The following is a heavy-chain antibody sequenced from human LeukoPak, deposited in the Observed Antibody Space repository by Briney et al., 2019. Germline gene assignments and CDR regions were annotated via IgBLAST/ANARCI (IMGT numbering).Heavy chain of an antibody. Sequence: GGSLRLSCAASGFTFSSYSMNWVRQAPGKGLEWVSSISSSSSYIYYADSVKGRFTISRDNAKNSLYLLMNSLRAEDTAVHYCAKQGGSGSPFDYWGQGTLVTVPS. V-gene: IGHV3-21*04. CDR1: GFTFSSYS. CDR2: ISSSSSYI. CDR3: AKQGGSGSPFDY. D-gene: IGHD3-22*01. J-gene: IGHJ4*02.